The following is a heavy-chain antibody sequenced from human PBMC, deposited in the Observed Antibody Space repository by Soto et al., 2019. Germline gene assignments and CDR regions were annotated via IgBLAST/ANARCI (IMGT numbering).Heavy chain of an antibody. CDR1: GYTFTSYG. D-gene: IGHD2-8*01. J-gene: IGHJ6*02. V-gene: IGHV1-18*01. CDR3: ARDDYCTNGVCYQYYYYYGMDV. Sequence: QVQLVQSGAEVKKPGASVKVSCKASGYTFTSYGISWVRQAPGQGLEWMGWISAYNGNTNYAQKLQGRVTMTTDTTTSTAYMELRRLRSDDTAVYYCARDDYCTNGVCYQYYYYYGMDVWGQGTTVTVSS. CDR2: ISAYNGNT.